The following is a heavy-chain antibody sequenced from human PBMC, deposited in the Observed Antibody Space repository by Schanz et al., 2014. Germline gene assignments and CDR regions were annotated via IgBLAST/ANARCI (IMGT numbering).Heavy chain of an antibody. Sequence: QLMQSGSEVRKPGASVKVSCKASGYIFGSHGMTWVRQAPGQGPELMGWINAHTGNTQYAQKFQGRVNMTRDTVTTTVHLELTRLRTDDTAIYYCARVHTAAYRYNSPCAFDIWGQGTRVTVSS. CDR3: ARVHTAAYRYNSPCAFDI. J-gene: IGHJ3*02. D-gene: IGHD3-16*02. CDR1: GYIFGSHG. V-gene: IGHV1-18*01. CDR2: INAHTGNT.